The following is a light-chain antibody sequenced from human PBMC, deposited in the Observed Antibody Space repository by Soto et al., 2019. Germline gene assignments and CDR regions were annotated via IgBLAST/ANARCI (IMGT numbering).Light chain of an antibody. CDR1: SSNIGSNF. CDR2: GTH. Sequence: QSVLTQPPSASGTPGLRVTISCSGSSSNIGSNFVYWYQHLPGAAPKLLIYGTHQRPSGVPDRFSASKSGVSASLAISGLRSEDEADYYCVSWDGSLNSLLFGGGTQLTVL. J-gene: IGLJ2*01. V-gene: IGLV1-47*01. CDR3: VSWDGSLNSLL.